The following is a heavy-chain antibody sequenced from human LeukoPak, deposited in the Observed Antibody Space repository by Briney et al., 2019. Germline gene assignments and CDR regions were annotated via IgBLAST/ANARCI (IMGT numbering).Heavy chain of an antibody. V-gene: IGHV4-39*01. CDR3: ARRPRYSYGRTFDY. J-gene: IGHJ4*02. CDR2: IYYSGST. D-gene: IGHD5-18*01. CDR1: GGSISSSSYY. Sequence: SETLSLTCTVSGGSISSSSYYWGWIRQPPGKGLEWIGSIYYSGSTYYNPSLKSRVTISVDTSKNPFSLKLSSATAADTAVYYCARRPRYSYGRTFDYWGQGTLVTVSS.